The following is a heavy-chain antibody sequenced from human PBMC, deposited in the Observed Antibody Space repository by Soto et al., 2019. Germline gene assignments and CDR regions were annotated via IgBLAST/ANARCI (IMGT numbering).Heavy chain of an antibody. Sequence: QVQLQESGPGLVKPSQTLSLTCTVSGGSISSGGYYWSWIRQHPGKGLEWVGYIYYSGSTYYNPSLKSRVTISVDASKNQFSLKLSSVTAADTAVYYCARVVAATADGFDIWGQGTMVTVSS. CDR3: ARVVAATADGFDI. V-gene: IGHV4-31*03. CDR1: GGSISSGGYY. CDR2: IYYSGST. D-gene: IGHD2-15*01. J-gene: IGHJ3*02.